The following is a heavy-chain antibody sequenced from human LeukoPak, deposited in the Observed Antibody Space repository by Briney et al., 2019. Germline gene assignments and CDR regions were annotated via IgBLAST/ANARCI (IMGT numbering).Heavy chain of an antibody. D-gene: IGHD5-12*01. CDR2: ISDRGDRQ. Sequence: GGSLRLSCAASGLTFTNYAMSWVRRAPGKGLEWVSAISDRGDRQYYADSVKGRFTISRDNSMNTLRLQMNSLSVEDTAVYYCVVYTGGYRSQFWGQGTLVTVSS. V-gene: IGHV3-23*01. CDR3: VVYTGGYRSQF. CDR1: GLTFTNYA. J-gene: IGHJ4*02.